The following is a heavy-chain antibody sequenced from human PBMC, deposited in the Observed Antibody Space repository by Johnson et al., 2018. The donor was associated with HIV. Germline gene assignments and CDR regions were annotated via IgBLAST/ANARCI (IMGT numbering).Heavy chain of an antibody. D-gene: IGHD6-19*01. CDR3: ARDREYGLAWGWAVDM. CDR2: ISYDGSNK. J-gene: IGHJ3*02. Sequence: QVQLVESGGGLIQPGGSLRLSCAASGFTVSDTDMTWVRQAPWKGLEWVAVISYDGSNKYYGDSVKGRFSISRDNSKNRLYLQTNSLRVEDTAVYYCARDREYGLAWGWAVDMWGQGTMVTVSS. CDR1: GFTVSDTD. V-gene: IGHV3-30*03.